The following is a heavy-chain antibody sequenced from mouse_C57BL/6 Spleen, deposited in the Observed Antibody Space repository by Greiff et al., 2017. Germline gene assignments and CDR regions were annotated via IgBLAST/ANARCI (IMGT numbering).Heavy chain of an antibody. Sequence: QVQLQQSGPELVKPGASVKISCKASGYAFSSSWMNWVKQRPGKGLEWIGRIYPGDGDTNYNGKFKGKATLTVDKSSSTAYMQLSSLTSEDSAVYYCARHEDRELGRGGACDYWGQGTTLTVSS. CDR2: IYPGDGDT. CDR3: ARHEDRELGRGGACDY. J-gene: IGHJ2*01. V-gene: IGHV1-82*01. CDR1: GYAFSSSW. D-gene: IGHD4-1*01.